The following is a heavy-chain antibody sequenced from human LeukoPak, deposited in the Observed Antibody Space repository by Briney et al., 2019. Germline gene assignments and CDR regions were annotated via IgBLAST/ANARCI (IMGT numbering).Heavy chain of an antibody. V-gene: IGHV3-30*18. Sequence: GGSLRLSCAASGFTFSSYGMHWVRQAPGKGLEWVAVISYDGSNKYYADSVKGRFTISRDNSKNTLYLQMNSLRAEDTAVYYCAKERAARANPYDYWGQGTLVTVSS. CDR1: GFTFSSYG. CDR2: ISYDGSNK. CDR3: AKERAARANPYDY. D-gene: IGHD6-25*01. J-gene: IGHJ4*02.